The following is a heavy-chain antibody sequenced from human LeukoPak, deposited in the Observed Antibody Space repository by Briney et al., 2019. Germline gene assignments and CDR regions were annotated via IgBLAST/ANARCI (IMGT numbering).Heavy chain of an antibody. J-gene: IGHJ5*02. CDR1: GFTFSNCW. Sequence: GGSLRLSCAASGFTFSNCWMSWVRQAPGKGLEWVASIIPDGSAKFYVDSVKGRFTISRDNAKSLLYLQVNSLRVEDTAVYYCADVDASAWGQGTLVTVSS. CDR2: IIPDGSAK. V-gene: IGHV3-7*01. CDR3: ADVDASA. D-gene: IGHD2-15*01.